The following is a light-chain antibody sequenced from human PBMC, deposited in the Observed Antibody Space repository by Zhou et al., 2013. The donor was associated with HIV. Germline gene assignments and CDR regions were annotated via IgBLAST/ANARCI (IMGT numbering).Light chain of an antibody. CDR1: QSVRSY. CDR3: QQRFKWPPVT. V-gene: IGKV3-11*01. Sequence: EIVLTQSPATLSLSPGERATLSCTASQSVRSYLAWYQQKPGQAPRLLIFDASNRATGIPARFSGSGSGTDFTLTISRLEPEDFGVYYCQQRFKWPPVTFGQGTHWRLN. CDR2: DAS. J-gene: IGKJ5*01.